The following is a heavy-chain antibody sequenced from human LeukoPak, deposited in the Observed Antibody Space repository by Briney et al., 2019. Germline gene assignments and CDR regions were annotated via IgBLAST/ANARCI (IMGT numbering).Heavy chain of an antibody. D-gene: IGHD2-2*02. Sequence: GESLKISCKGSRYSFTSYWIGWVRQMPGKGLEWMGIIYPGDSDTRYSPSFQGQVTISADKSISTAYLQWSSLKASDTAMYYCARPATSCSSTSCYIAYWGQGTLVTVSS. V-gene: IGHV5-51*01. CDR2: IYPGDSDT. CDR3: ARPATSCSSTSCYIAY. J-gene: IGHJ4*02. CDR1: RYSFTSYW.